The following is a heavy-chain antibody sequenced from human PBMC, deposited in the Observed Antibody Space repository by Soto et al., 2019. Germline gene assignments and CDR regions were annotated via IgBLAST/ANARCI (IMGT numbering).Heavy chain of an antibody. D-gene: IGHD3-22*01. CDR1: GFTFSSCA. CDR2: ISGSGGST. J-gene: IGHJ4*02. CDR3: AKNLLYYYASTRYQFYF. Sequence: GGSLRLSCAASGFTFSSCAMSWVRQAPGKGLEWVSAISGSGGSTYSADTVKGRFTISRANSKNTRYLQMNSLRAEDTAVYYWAKNLLYYYASTRYQFYFWXQGSLVPVSS. V-gene: IGHV3-23*01.